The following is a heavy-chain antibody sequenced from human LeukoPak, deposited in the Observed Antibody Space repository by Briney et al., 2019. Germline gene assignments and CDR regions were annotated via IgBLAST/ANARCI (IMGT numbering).Heavy chain of an antibody. D-gene: IGHD5-24*01. CDR1: GFTFSNAW. V-gene: IGHV3-15*01. Sequence: GGSLRLSCAASGFTFSNAWMSWVRQAPGKGLEWVGRIKSKTDGGTTDYAAPVKGRFTISRDDSKNTLYLQMNSLRAEDTAVYYCARDHPRRDGYNISSDYFDYWGQGTLVTVSS. CDR3: ARDHPRRDGYNISSDYFDY. J-gene: IGHJ4*02. CDR2: IKSKTDGGTT.